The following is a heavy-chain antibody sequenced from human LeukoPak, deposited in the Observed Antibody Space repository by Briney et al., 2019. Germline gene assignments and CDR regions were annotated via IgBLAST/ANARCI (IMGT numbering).Heavy chain of an antibody. Sequence: GASVKVSCKASGYTFTSYDINWVRQAPGQGLEWMGWMNPNSGNTGYAQKFQGRVTMTRNTSISTAYMELSSLRSEDTAVYYCARSRGYSYGYDFWFDPWGQGTLVTVSS. CDR3: ARSRGYSYGYDFWFDP. D-gene: IGHD5-18*01. CDR1: GYTFTSYD. V-gene: IGHV1-8*01. J-gene: IGHJ5*02. CDR2: MNPNSGNT.